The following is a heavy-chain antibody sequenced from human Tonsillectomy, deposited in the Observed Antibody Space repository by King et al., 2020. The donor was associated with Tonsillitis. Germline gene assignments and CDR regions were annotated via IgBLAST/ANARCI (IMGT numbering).Heavy chain of an antibody. D-gene: IGHD2-2*01. CDR3: ARVGCESRSNCYALDI. Sequence: VQLVESGGGLVQPGGSLRLSCAASGFTFSDHYMDWVRQAPGKGLEWVGRTRNKANTYTTEYAASVKGRFTISRDDSTNSLYLQMNSLKTEDTAVYYCARVGCESRSNCYALDIGGQGTSVTVSS. J-gene: IGHJ3*02. V-gene: IGHV3-72*01. CDR2: TRNKANTYTT. CDR1: GFTFSDHY.